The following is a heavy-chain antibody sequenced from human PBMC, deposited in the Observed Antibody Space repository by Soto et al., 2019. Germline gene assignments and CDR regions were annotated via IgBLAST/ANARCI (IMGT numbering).Heavy chain of an antibody. V-gene: IGHV3-30*04. CDR1: GFTFNFYS. CDR3: ARDGDSSGWNYWYFDL. J-gene: IGHJ2*01. Sequence: ESGGGVVQPGRSLKLSCPASGFTFNFYSIHWVRQAPGKGLEWVAVMSYDGTKKFFADSVKGRFTISRDNSKNTLFLDMDRLTIEEPAMYYCARDGDSSGWNYWYFDLWGRGTRVTVSS. CDR2: MSYDGTKK. D-gene: IGHD6-19*01.